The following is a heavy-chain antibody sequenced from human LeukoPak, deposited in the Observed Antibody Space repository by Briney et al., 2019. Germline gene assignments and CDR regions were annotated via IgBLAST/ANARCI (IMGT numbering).Heavy chain of an antibody. CDR2: IYYSGST. CDR3: ATYSYGYLDY. CDR1: GGSFSGYY. D-gene: IGHD5-18*01. J-gene: IGHJ4*02. V-gene: IGHV4-59*06. Sequence: PSETLSLTCAVYGGSFSGYYWSWIRQPPGKGLEWIGYIYYSGSTYYNPSLKSRVTISVDTSKNQFSLKLSSVTAADTAVYYCATYSYGYLDYWGQGTLVTVSS.